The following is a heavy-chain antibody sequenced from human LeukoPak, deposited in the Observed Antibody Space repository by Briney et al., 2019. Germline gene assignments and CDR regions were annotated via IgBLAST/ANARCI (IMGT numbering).Heavy chain of an antibody. D-gene: IGHD3-3*01. CDR3: ATGDYDFWSGYTFDY. J-gene: IGHJ4*02. CDR2: IKQDGSEK. Sequence: GGSLRLSCAASGFTFSSYWVSWVRQAPGKGLEWVANIKQDGSEKYYVDSVKGRFTISRDNAKNSLYLQMNSLRAEDTAVYYCATGDYDFWSGYTFDYWGQGPLVTVPS. CDR1: GFTFSSYW. V-gene: IGHV3-7*01.